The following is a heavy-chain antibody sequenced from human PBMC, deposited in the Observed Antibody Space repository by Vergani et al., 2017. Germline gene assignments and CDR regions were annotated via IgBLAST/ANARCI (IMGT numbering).Heavy chain of an antibody. V-gene: IGHV4-59*11. CDR1: FDSIRNLY. J-gene: IGHJ5*02. CDR3: ASYTHSGQRADR. D-gene: IGHD6-19*01. CDR2: IHYSENT. Sequence: QVQLQESGPGLVKSSETLSLTCSVSFDSIRNLYCNWIRQPPGKGLEWIGSIHYSENTNYNPSLKTRVTISVDTSKNHLSLTLTSVTDADTAVYYCASYTHSGQRADRWGQGILVTVTS.